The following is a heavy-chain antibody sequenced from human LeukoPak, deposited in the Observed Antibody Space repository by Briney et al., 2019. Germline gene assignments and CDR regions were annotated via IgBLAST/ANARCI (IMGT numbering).Heavy chain of an antibody. J-gene: IGHJ3*02. D-gene: IGHD3-3*01. CDR3: ARVNGYYDSYDAFDI. CDR1: GFTFDDYA. Sequence: GGSLRLSCAASGFTFDDYAMHWVRQAPGKGLVWVSRINSDGSSTSYADSVKGRFTISRDNAKNTLYLQMNSLRAEDTAVYYCARVNGYYDSYDAFDIWGQGTMVTVSS. V-gene: IGHV3-74*01. CDR2: INSDGSST.